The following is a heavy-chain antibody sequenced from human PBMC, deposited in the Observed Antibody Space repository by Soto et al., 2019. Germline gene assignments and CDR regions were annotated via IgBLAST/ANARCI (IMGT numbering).Heavy chain of an antibody. CDR3: ARDIHYDGSAYYHALDY. CDR2: INGGSSAI. CDR1: GFTFSSYS. Sequence: GGSLRLSCAASGFTFSSYSMYWVRQAPGKGLEWVSYINGGSSAIHYADSVKGRFTISRDNAKNSLYLQMNSPRDEDTAVYYCARDIHYDGSAYYHALDYWGQGALVTVSS. V-gene: IGHV3-48*02. J-gene: IGHJ4*02. D-gene: IGHD3-22*01.